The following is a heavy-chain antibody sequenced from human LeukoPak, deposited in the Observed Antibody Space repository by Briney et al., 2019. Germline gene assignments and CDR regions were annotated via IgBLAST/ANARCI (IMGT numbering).Heavy chain of an antibody. CDR1: GYTFTGYY. J-gene: IGHJ4*02. V-gene: IGHV1-2*02. D-gene: IGHD5-24*01. CDR3: ARDRGRDGYIFDY. CDR2: INLNSGGT. Sequence: ASVKVSCKAAGYTFTGYYMHWVRQAPGQGLEWMGWINLNSGGTNYVQKFQGRVTMTSDTSISTAYMELSRLRSDDTAVYYCARDRGRDGYIFDYWGQGTLVTVSS.